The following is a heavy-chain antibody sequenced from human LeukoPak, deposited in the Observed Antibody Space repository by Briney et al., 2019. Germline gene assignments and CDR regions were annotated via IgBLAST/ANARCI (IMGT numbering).Heavy chain of an antibody. CDR1: GFTFSDYY. Sequence: PGGSLRLSCAASGFTFSDYYMSWIRQAPGKGLGWVSYISSSSSYTNYADSVKGRFTISRDNAKNSLYLQMNSLRAEDTAVHYCARGSGKKLWLSDFDYWGQGTLVTVSS. CDR2: ISSSSSYT. J-gene: IGHJ4*02. V-gene: IGHV3-11*05. CDR3: ARGSGKKLWLSDFDY. D-gene: IGHD5-18*01.